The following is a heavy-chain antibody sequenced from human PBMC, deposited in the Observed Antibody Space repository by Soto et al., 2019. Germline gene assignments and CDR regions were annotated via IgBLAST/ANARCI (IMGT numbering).Heavy chain of an antibody. Sequence: SETLSLTCAVSSGSISSSNWWSWVRQPPGKGLEWIGEIYHSGSTNYNPSLKSRVTISVDKSKNQFSLKLSSVTAADTAVYYCARVSLWSGYHYYYYYMDVWGKGTTVTVSS. J-gene: IGHJ6*03. CDR2: IYHSGST. V-gene: IGHV4-4*02. CDR1: SGSISSSNW. D-gene: IGHD3-3*01. CDR3: ARVSLWSGYHYYYYYMDV.